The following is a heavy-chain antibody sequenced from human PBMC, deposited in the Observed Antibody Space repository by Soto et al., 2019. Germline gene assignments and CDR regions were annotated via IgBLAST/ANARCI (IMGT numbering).Heavy chain of an antibody. V-gene: IGHV3-33*01. Sequence: GGSLRLSCAASGFTFSSYGMHWVRQAPGKGLEWVAVIWYDGSNKYYADSVKGRFTISRDNSKNTLYLQMNSLRAEDTAVYYCARSSYVDTAMVDDYWGQGTLVTVSS. CDR2: IWYDGSNK. D-gene: IGHD5-18*01. J-gene: IGHJ4*02. CDR1: GFTFSSYG. CDR3: ARSSYVDTAMVDDY.